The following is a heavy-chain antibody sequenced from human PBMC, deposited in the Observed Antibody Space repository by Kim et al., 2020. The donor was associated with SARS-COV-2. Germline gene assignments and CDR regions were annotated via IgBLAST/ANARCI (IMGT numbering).Heavy chain of an antibody. J-gene: IGHJ6*02. CDR1: GYSFTSYW. CDR2: IYPGDSDT. CDR3: ARGGDGYNWHYYYYGMDV. Sequence: GESLKISCKGSGYSFTSYWIGWVRQMPGKGLEWMGIIYPGDSDTRYSPSFQGQVTISADKSISTAYLQWSSLKASDTAMCYCARGGDGYNWHYYYYGMDVWSQGTTVTDSS. V-gene: IGHV5-51*01. D-gene: IGHD5-12*01.